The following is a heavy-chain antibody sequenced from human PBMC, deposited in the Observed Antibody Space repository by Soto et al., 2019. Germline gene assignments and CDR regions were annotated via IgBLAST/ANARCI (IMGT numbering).Heavy chain of an antibody. J-gene: IGHJ3*02. CDR1: GFTFSSYS. CDR2: ISSSSSYI. Sequence: GGSLRLSCAASGFTFSSYSMNWVRQAPGKGLEWVSSISSSSSYIYYADSVKGRFTISRDNAKNSLYLQMNSLRAEDTAVYYCARDLRFYGEGLVDAFDIWGQGTMVTVSS. V-gene: IGHV3-21*01. CDR3: ARDLRFYGEGLVDAFDI. D-gene: IGHD4-17*01.